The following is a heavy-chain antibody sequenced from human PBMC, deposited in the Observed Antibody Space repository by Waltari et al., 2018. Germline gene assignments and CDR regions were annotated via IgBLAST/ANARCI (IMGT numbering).Heavy chain of an antibody. J-gene: IGHJ2*01. Sequence: EVQLVESGGDLVQPGGSLSLSCVASGFTFSTHLMSWVRQAPGKGLEWVANIKQDESEKYYVDSVKGRFTISRDNTKNSVYLQMNSLRAEDTAVYYCARGLLEWLLSYWYFDLWGRGTLVTVSS. CDR3: ARGLLEWLLSYWYFDL. D-gene: IGHD3-3*01. V-gene: IGHV3-7*01. CDR1: GFTFSTHL. CDR2: IKQDESEK.